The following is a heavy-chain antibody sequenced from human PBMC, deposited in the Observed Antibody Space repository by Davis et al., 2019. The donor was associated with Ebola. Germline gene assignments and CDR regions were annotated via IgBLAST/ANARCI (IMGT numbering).Heavy chain of an antibody. V-gene: IGHV1-46*01. CDR2: INPSGGST. CDR3: ARIGPDDYGDYPTNWYFDL. D-gene: IGHD4-17*01. CDR1: RYTFTSYY. Sequence: ASVKVSCKASRYTFTSYYMHWVRQAPPQRLEGMGIINPSGGSTSYAQKFQGRVTMTRDTSTSTVYMELSSLRSEDTAVYYCARIGPDDYGDYPTNWYFDLWGRGTLVTVSS. J-gene: IGHJ2*01.